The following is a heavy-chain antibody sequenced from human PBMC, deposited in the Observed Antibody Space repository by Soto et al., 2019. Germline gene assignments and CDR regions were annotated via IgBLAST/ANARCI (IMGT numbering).Heavy chain of an antibody. V-gene: IGHV4-59*01. CDR3: AGYYGSGSYYKINWFDP. CDR1: GGSISSYY. J-gene: IGHJ5*02. Sequence: SEILSLTCTVSGGSISSYYWSWIRQPPGKGLEWIGYIYYSGSTNYNPSLKSRVTISVDTSKNQFSLKLSSVTAADTAVYYCAGYYGSGSYYKINWFDPWGQGTLVTVSS. CDR2: IYYSGST. D-gene: IGHD3-10*01.